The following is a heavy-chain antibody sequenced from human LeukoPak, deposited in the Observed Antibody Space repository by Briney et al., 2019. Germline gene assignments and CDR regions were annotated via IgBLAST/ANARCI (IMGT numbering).Heavy chain of an antibody. D-gene: IGHD3-22*01. CDR1: GGSFSGYY. Sequence: SETLSLTCAVYGGSFSGYYWSWIRQPPGKGLEWIGEINHSGSTNCNPSLKSRVTISVDTSKNQFSLKLSSVTAADTAVYYCARRKIGVTMIGVAKGWFDPWGQGTLVTVSS. J-gene: IGHJ5*02. CDR3: ARRKIGVTMIGVAKGWFDP. CDR2: INHSGST. V-gene: IGHV4-34*01.